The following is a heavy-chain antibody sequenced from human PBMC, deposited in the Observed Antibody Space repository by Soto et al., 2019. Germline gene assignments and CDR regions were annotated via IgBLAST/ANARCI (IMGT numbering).Heavy chain of an antibody. CDR3: ARGPMDYDFWTPGIFDY. D-gene: IGHD3-3*01. Sequence: SETLSLTCTVSGGSISSGGYYWSWIRQHPGKGLEWIGYIYYSGSTYYNPSLKSRVTISVDTSKNQFSLKLSSVTAADTAVYYCARGPMDYDFWTPGIFDYRGQGTLVTVSS. J-gene: IGHJ4*02. CDR2: IYYSGST. CDR1: GGSISSGGYY. V-gene: IGHV4-31*03.